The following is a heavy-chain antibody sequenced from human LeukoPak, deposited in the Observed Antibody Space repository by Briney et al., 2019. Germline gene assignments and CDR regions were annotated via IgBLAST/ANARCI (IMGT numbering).Heavy chain of an antibody. D-gene: IGHD2-2*01. V-gene: IGHV4-34*01. CDR2: INHSGST. Sequence: GSLRLSCAASGFTFSSYGMSWVRQPPGKGLEWIGEINHSGSTNYNPSLKSRVTISVDTSKNQFSLKLSSVTAADTAVYYCASLPATDRRYYYYYYMDVWGKGTTVTISS. CDR3: ASLPATDRRYYYYYYMDV. J-gene: IGHJ6*03. CDR1: GFTFSSYG.